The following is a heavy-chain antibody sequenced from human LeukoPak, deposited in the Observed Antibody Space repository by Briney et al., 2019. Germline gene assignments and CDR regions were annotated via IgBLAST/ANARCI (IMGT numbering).Heavy chain of an antibody. D-gene: IGHD3-3*01. CDR2: IRSSSSYI. CDR3: ARVTYYDFWSRYSGDYYYYMDV. Sequence: GGSVTLLCAASGFTFSSYLMNWVRQAPGKGLEWVSSIRSSSSYIYYAVSAKGRFTISRDNATISLYLQMNSLSAEDTAVYYCARVTYYDFWSRYSGDYYYYMDVWGKGTTVTVSS. V-gene: IGHV3-21*01. J-gene: IGHJ6*03. CDR1: GFTFSSYL.